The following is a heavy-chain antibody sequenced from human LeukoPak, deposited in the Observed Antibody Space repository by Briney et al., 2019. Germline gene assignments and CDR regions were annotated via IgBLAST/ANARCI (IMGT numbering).Heavy chain of an antibody. CDR3: VKAIVAAGYDY. CDR2: INSDGSAT. V-gene: IGHV3-74*01. J-gene: IGHJ4*02. Sequence: GGSLRLSCAASGLTFSSYWMHWVRQAPGKGLVWVSRINSDGSATFYADSVKGRFTISRDNAKNTLYLQMNSLRAEDTAVYYCVKAIVAAGYDYWGQGTLVTVSS. D-gene: IGHD6-13*01. CDR1: GLTFSSYW.